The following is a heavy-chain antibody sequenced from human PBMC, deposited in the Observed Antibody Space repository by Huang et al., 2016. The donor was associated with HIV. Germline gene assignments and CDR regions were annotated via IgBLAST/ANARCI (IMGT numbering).Heavy chain of an antibody. V-gene: IGHV3-30-3*01. Sequence: QVQLVESGGGVVQPGRSLRLSCAASGFTFSRCVMHWVRQDSCKGREWVAVISYDGSNKYYADTVKGRFTISRDNSKNTLYLQMNSLRAEDTAVYYCARDAYYDYVWGSYRKYYYYYMDVWGKGTTVTVSS. J-gene: IGHJ6*03. CDR1: GFTFSRCV. CDR3: ARDAYYDYVWGSYRKYYYYYMDV. CDR2: ISYDGSNK. D-gene: IGHD3-16*02.